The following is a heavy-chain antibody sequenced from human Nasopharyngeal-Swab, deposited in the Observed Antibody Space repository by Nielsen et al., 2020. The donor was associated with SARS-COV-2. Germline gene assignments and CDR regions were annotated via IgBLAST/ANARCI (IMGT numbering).Heavy chain of an antibody. CDR3: ATTPPKYYYGSGSYWTAGDY. D-gene: IGHD3-10*01. CDR2: ISSSSSYT. Sequence: SLKISCAASVFTFSDYYMSWIRQAPGKGLEWVSYISSSSSYTNYADSVKGRFTISRDNAKNSLYLQMNSLRAEDTAVYYCATTPPKYYYGSGSYWTAGDYWGQGTLVTVSS. J-gene: IGHJ4*02. CDR1: VFTFSDYY. V-gene: IGHV3-11*06.